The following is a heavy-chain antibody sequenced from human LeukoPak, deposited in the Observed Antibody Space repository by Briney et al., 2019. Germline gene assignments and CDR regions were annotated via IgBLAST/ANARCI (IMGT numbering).Heavy chain of an antibody. Sequence: SETLSLTCTVSGASISTYYWSWTRLPAGKGLEWIGRIYTSGITIYNPSLNSRVTISVDKSTNQFSLELSSVTAADTAVYYCARDYTPGWGTYFDYWGQGILVTVSS. CDR3: ARDYTPGWGTYFDY. D-gene: IGHD3-16*01. CDR2: IYTSGIT. CDR1: GASISTYY. J-gene: IGHJ4*02. V-gene: IGHV4-4*07.